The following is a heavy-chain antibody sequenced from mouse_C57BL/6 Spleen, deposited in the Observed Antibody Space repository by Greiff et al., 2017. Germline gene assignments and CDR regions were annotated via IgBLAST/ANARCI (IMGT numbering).Heavy chain of an antibody. Sequence: QVQLQQSGAELMKPGASVKLSCKATGYTFTGYWIEWVKQRPGHGLEWIGEILPGSGSTNYNEKFKGKATFTADTSSNTAYMQLSSLTTEDSAIYYGASSAYYYGSSLYAMDYWGQGTSVTVSS. CDR1: GYTFTGYW. J-gene: IGHJ4*01. CDR3: ASSAYYYGSSLYAMDY. D-gene: IGHD1-1*01. V-gene: IGHV1-9*01. CDR2: ILPGSGST.